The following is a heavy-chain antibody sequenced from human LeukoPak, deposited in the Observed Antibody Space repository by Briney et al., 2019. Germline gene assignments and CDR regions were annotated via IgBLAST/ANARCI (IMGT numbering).Heavy chain of an antibody. Sequence: GGSLRLSCVASGFSFSGYAMSWVRQAPGRGLEWVSAISGSGDSAYYADSVKGRFTISRDNSKNTLYLQMNSLRAEDTAVYYRPRKYDSSGYYDYWGQGTLVTVSS. V-gene: IGHV3-23*01. J-gene: IGHJ4*02. D-gene: IGHD3-22*01. CDR1: GFSFSGYA. CDR3: PRKYDSSGYYDY. CDR2: ISGSGDSA.